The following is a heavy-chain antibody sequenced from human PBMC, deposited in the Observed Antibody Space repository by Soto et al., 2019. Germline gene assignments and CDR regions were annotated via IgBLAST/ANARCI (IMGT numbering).Heavy chain of an antibody. V-gene: IGHV4-61*08. Sequence: SETLSLTCTVSGGSVDRGDYYWSWIRQPPGKGLEWIGYIFYSGSTKSNPSLKSRVTMSVDMSKNQFSLRLTSVTAADTAVYYCARVFPSYCGGDCSYFDSWGQGTLVTVSS. CDR2: IFYSGST. D-gene: IGHD2-21*02. CDR3: ARVFPSYCGGDCSYFDS. CDR1: GGSVDRGDYY. J-gene: IGHJ4*02.